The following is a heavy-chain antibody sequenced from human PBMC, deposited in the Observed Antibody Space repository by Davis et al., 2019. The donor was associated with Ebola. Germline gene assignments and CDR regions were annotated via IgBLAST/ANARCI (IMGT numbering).Heavy chain of an antibody. D-gene: IGHD4/OR15-4a*01. CDR2: ISGSGGST. CDR3: AKEGAVASDY. Sequence: GESLKISCAASGFTFSSYAMSWVRQAPGKGLEWVSAISGSGGSTYYADSVKGRFTISRDNSKNTLYLQMNSLRAEDTAVYYCAKEGAVASDYWGQGTLVTVSS. V-gene: IGHV3-23*01. J-gene: IGHJ4*02. CDR1: GFTFSSYA.